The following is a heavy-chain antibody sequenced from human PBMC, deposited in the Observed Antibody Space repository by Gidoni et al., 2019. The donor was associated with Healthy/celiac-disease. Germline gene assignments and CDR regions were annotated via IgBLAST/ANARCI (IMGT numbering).Heavy chain of an antibody. CDR2: ISYDGSNK. J-gene: IGHJ3*02. D-gene: IGHD3-16*01. CDR1: GFTFSSYG. CDR3: AKGTLRRAFDI. Sequence: QVQLVESGGGVVQPGRSLRLSCAVSGFTFSSYGMHWVRQAPGKGLEWVAVISYDGSNKYYADSVKGRFTISRDNSKNTLYLQMNSLRAEDTAVYYCAKGTLRRAFDIWGQGTMVTVSS. V-gene: IGHV3-30*18.